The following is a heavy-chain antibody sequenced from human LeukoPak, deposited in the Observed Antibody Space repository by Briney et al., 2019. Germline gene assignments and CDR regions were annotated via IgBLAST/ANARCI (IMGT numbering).Heavy chain of an antibody. D-gene: IGHD7-27*01. V-gene: IGHV3-30*02. CDR1: GFTFSTYG. CDR3: AKDWSGDHPTYFDY. CDR2: IWYDGSNK. J-gene: IGHJ4*02. Sequence: GGSLRLSCAASGFTFSTYGMHWVRQAPGKGLEWVAVIWYDGSNKYYADSVKGRFTISRDNSENTLYLQMNSLRAEDTAVYYCAKDWSGDHPTYFDYWGQGTLVTVSS.